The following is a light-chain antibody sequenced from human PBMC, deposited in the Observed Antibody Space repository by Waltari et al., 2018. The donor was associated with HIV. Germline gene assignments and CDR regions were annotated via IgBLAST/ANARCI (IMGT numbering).Light chain of an antibody. CDR3: ATWDDSLNVPWV. V-gene: IGLV1-44*01. CDR2: SNN. J-gene: IGLJ3*02. CDR1: SSNIGSNP. Sequence: QSVLTQPTSASGTPGQRVTITRSGSSSNIGSNPENWYQQIPGAAPKLPIYSNNQRPSGVPDRFSGSKSGTSASLAISGLQSEDEADYDCATWDDSLNVPWVFGGGTELTVL.